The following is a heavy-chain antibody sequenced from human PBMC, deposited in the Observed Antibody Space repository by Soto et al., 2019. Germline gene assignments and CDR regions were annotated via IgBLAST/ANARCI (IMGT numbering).Heavy chain of an antibody. D-gene: IGHD3-22*01. Sequence: PGETLKISCQGSGYSFTTYWISWVRQMPGKGLECMGRIDPTDSYTDYSPSFEVHVTMSVDMSINTAYLEWSSLKASDTAMYYCARLTLAHDSSGYHIFDYWGQGTLVTVSS. V-gene: IGHV5-10-1*01. CDR1: GYSFTTYW. J-gene: IGHJ4*02. CDR2: IDPTDSYT. CDR3: ARLTLAHDSSGYHIFDY.